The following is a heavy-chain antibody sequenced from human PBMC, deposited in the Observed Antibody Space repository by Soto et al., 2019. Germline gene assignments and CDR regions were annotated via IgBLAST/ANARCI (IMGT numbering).Heavy chain of an antibody. Sequence: QVQLQESGPGLVKPSQTLSLTCTVSGGSISSGDYYWSWIRQPPGKGLEWIGYIYYSGSTYYTPSLKSRVTTSLDTSKNQFALTLSAVTAADTAVYYCARVRGVTYFDYWGQGTLVTVSS. V-gene: IGHV4-30-4*01. CDR2: IYYSGST. D-gene: IGHD3-10*01. J-gene: IGHJ4*02. CDR3: ARVRGVTYFDY. CDR1: GGSISSGDYY.